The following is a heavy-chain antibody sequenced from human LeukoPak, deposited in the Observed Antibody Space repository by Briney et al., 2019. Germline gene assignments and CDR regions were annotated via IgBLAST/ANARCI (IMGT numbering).Heavy chain of an antibody. CDR1: GFTFSSYG. Sequence: GGSLRLSCAASGFTFSSYGMHWVRQAPGKGPEWVAFIRYDGSNKYYADSVKGRFTISRDNSKNTLYLQMNSLRAEGTAVYYCAKDTDYFWGIYRYNWFDPWGQGTLVTVSS. CDR3: AKDTDYFWGIYRYNWFDP. D-gene: IGHD3-16*02. V-gene: IGHV3-30*02. J-gene: IGHJ5*02. CDR2: IRYDGSNK.